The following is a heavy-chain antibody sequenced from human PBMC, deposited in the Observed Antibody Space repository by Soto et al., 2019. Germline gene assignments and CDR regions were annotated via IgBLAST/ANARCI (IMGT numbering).Heavy chain of an antibody. CDR2: MNQDGSEC. V-gene: IGHV3-7*01. Sequence: EVQLVESGGGLVQPGGSLRLSCAASGFSLSSYWMSLVRQAPGKGLEWVANMNQDGSECDYVGSVTGRCTFTRDNAKNSMYLQMNSLRAEDTAVYYWARLSTSAGRRDLACWGQGTLVTVSS. CDR3: ARLSTSAGRRDLAC. CDR1: GFSLSSYW. J-gene: IGHJ4*02.